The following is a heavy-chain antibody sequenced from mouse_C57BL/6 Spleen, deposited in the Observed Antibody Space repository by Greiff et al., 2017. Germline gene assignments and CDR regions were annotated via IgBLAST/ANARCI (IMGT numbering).Heavy chain of an antibody. J-gene: IGHJ3*01. D-gene: IGHD2-3*01. CDR3: ARTDGYYLAY. CDR1: GYTFTSYW. V-gene: IGHV1-61*01. CDR2: IYPSDSDT. Sequence: QVQLQQPGAELVRPGSSVKLSCKASGYTFTSYWMHWVKQRPGQGLEWIGNIYPSDSDTHYNQTFKGKATLTVDKSSSTAYMQLSSLTSEDAAVYYCARTDGYYLAYWGQGTLVTVSA.